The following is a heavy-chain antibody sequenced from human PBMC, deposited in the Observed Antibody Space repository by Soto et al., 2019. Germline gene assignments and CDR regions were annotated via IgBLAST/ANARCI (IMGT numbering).Heavy chain of an antibody. Sequence: QVQLVQSGAEVKKPGSSVKVSCKASGGTFSSYAISWVRQAPGQGLEWMGGIIPIFGTANYAQKFQGRVTITGDESPSTAYMGLSSLRSGGTAVYYCARGRSGSSSLFDYWGQGTLVTVSS. CDR2: IIPIFGTA. J-gene: IGHJ4*02. CDR3: ARGRSGSSSLFDY. V-gene: IGHV1-69*12. D-gene: IGHD1-26*01. CDR1: GGTFSSYA.